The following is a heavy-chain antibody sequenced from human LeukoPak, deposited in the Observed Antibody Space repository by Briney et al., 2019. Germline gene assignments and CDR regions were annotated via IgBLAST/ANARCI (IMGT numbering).Heavy chain of an antibody. Sequence: ASVKVSCKASGYTLTGYYMHWVRQAPGQGLEWMGWINPNSGGTNYAQKFQGRVTMTRDTSISTAYMELSRLRSDDTAVYYCARDQLYGSGSYGLYLGYWGQGTLVTVSS. J-gene: IGHJ4*02. D-gene: IGHD3-10*01. V-gene: IGHV1-2*02. CDR3: ARDQLYGSGSYGLYLGY. CDR1: GYTLTGYY. CDR2: INPNSGGT.